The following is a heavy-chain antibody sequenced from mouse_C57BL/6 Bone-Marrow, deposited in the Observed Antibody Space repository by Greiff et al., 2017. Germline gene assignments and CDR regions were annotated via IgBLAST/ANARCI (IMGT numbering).Heavy chain of an antibody. CDR3: AKSSYYFDY. CDR2: IYPRSGNT. CDR1: GYTFTSYG. Sequence: QVQLQQSGAELARPGASVKLSCKASGYTFTSYGISWVKQRTGQGLEWIGEIYPRSGNTYYNEKFKGKATLTADKSSSTAYMELGSLTSEASAVYFCAKSSYYFDYGGQGPTLTVSS. V-gene: IGHV1-81*01. J-gene: IGHJ2*01.